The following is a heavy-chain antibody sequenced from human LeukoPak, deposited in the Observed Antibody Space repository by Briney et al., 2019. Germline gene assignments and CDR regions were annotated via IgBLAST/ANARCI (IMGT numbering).Heavy chain of an antibody. J-gene: IGHJ5*02. CDR3: IVFGDSNH. CDR2: IHTSGDT. CDR1: GLTGSHNY. Sequence: GGSLKLSCAASGLTGSHNYVSWVRQAPGKGLEWVSAIHTSGDTCYADSVKGRFTISRDTSKNTLYLQINSLRVEDTAVYYCIVFGDSNHWGQGTLVTVSS. D-gene: IGHD4-17*01. V-gene: IGHV3-53*01.